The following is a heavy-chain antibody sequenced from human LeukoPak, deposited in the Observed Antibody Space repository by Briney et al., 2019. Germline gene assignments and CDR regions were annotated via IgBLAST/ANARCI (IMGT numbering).Heavy chain of an antibody. D-gene: IGHD3-16*01. V-gene: IGHV3-30*02. J-gene: IGHJ4*02. Sequence: GGSLRLSCTASEFTFDGFAMHWVRQAPGKGLEWVAFIHSDGSLKYYADSVEGRFTISRDSSKNTLFLQMNSLRPEDTAVYFCAKELNPQRPFDSWGQGTLVAVSS. CDR3: AKELNPQRPFDS. CDR2: IHSDGSLK. CDR1: EFTFDGFA.